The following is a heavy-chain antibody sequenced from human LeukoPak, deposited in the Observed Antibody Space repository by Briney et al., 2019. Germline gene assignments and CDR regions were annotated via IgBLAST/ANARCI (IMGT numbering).Heavy chain of an antibody. CDR3: ARDESSRDDSGGYHY. CDR2: VHFSGNT. J-gene: IGHJ4*02. V-gene: IGHV4-4*07. D-gene: IGHD3-22*01. CDR1: SASVSSHH. Sequence: SETLSLTCAVSSASVSSHHWAWIRQPAGKGLEWVGRVHFSGNTNYNPSLKSRVAISLDKSKNELSLTLNSVSAADTAVYYCARDESSRDDSGGYHYWVRGVLVTVSS.